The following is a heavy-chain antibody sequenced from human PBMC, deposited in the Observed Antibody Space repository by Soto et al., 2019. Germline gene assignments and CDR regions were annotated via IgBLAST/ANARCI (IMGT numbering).Heavy chain of an antibody. CDR1: GYTFTSYG. Sequence: AASVKVSCKASGYTFTSYGISWVRQAPGQGLEWMGWISAYNGNTNYAQKLQGRVTMTTDTSTSTAYMELRSLRSDDTAVYYCARGLHCSGGSCYDSGNWFDPWGQGTLVTVSS. CDR3: ARGLHCSGGSCYDSGNWFDP. V-gene: IGHV1-18*04. CDR2: ISAYNGNT. J-gene: IGHJ5*02. D-gene: IGHD2-15*01.